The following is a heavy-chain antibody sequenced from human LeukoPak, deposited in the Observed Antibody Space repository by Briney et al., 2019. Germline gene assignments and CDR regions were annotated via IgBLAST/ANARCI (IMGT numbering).Heavy chain of an antibody. CDR2: IFPGDSDT. Sequence: GESPMIPCQGAGCSFTSYWFGRGRPMPRKGLEGMGTIFPGDSDTRYSPSFQWQVTISADESTNTPYLQWRSLKASDTAMYYCGRTLGYCSGGSCYSRGWFDPWGEGKLVTVSS. V-gene: IGHV5-51*01. J-gene: IGHJ5*02. CDR3: GRTLGYCSGGSCYSRGWFDP. CDR1: GCSFTSYW. D-gene: IGHD2-15*01.